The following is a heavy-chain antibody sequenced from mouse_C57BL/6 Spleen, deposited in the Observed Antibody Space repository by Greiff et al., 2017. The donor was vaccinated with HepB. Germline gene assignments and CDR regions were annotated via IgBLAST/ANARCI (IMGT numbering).Heavy chain of an antibody. Sequence: QVQLKQSGAELARPGASVKMSCKASGYTFTSYTMHWVKQRPGQGLEWIGYINPSSGYTKYNQKFKDKATLTADKSSSTAYMQLSSLTSEDSAVYYCARGAYYAMDYWGQGTSVTVSS. J-gene: IGHJ4*01. CDR2: INPSSGYT. V-gene: IGHV1-4*01. CDR3: ARGAYYAMDY. CDR1: GYTFTSYT.